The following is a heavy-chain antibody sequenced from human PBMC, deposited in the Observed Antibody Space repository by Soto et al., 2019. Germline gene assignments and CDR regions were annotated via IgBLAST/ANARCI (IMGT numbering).Heavy chain of an antibody. CDR1: GYSFTSYW. J-gene: IGHJ5*02. V-gene: IGHV5-51*01. CDR3: ARRSGRIAAAGNNWFDP. CDR2: IYPGDSDT. D-gene: IGHD6-13*01. Sequence: GESLKISCKGSGYSFTSYWIGWVRQMPGKGLEWMGIIYPGDSDTRYSPSFQGQVTISADKSISTAYLQWGSLKASDTAMYYCARRSGRIAAAGNNWFDPWGQGTLVTVSS.